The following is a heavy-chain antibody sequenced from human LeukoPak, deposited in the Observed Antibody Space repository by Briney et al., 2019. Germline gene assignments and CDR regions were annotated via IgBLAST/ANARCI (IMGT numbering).Heavy chain of an antibody. CDR2: IYYSGST. D-gene: IGHD3-3*01. CDR1: GVSISSYY. J-gene: IGHJ6*02. V-gene: IGHV4-59*01. Sequence: SETLSLTCTVSGVSISSYYWSWIRQPPGKGLEWIGYIYYSGSTNYNPSLKSRVTISVDASKNQFSLKLSSVTAADTAVYYCARDRTYYDFWSGYSSPHYYYYGMDVWGQGTTVTVSS. CDR3: ARDRTYYDFWSGYSSPHYYYYGMDV.